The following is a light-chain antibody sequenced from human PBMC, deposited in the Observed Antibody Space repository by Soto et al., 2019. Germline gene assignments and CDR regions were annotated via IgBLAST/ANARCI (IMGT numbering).Light chain of an antibody. CDR3: LHFKSLPIT. Sequence: AIQLTQSPSSLSASVGDRVTITCRASQGISTLLAWYQQKPGKAPKVLIYESSLLQSGVPSRFSRRGAGTDFTLAISRLPPEDFATYSCLHFKSLPITFGQGTRLEIK. V-gene: IGKV1-13*02. CDR2: ESS. J-gene: IGKJ5*01. CDR1: QGISTL.